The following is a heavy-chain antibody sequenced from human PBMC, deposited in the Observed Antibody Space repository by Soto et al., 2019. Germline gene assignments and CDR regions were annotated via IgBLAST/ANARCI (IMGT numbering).Heavy chain of an antibody. CDR3: ATDLMITFGGVIIDY. V-gene: IGHV1-24*01. CDR2: FDPEDGET. J-gene: IGHJ4*02. Sequence: ASVKVSCKASGYTFTSYYMHWVRQAPGKGLEWMGGFDPEDGETIYAQKFQGRVTMTEDTSTDTAYMELSSLRSEDTAVYYCATDLMITFGGVIIDYWGQGTLVTVSS. CDR1: GYTFTSYY. D-gene: IGHD3-16*02.